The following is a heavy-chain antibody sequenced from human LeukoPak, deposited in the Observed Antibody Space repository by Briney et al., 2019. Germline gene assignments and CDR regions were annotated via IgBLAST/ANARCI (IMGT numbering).Heavy chain of an antibody. V-gene: IGHV5-10-1*01. CDR1: GYRFNDHW. J-gene: IGHJ4*02. Sequence: GESLGISCTASGYRFNDHWSTWVRQTPGKCLQWMGRINADGSHTQYIVSLQGHITISADKSINPVHLQWTSLRASDSATYFCARNTGGTLNIWGQGTLVTVSS. D-gene: IGHD2/OR15-2a*01. CDR2: INADGSHT. CDR3: ARNTGGTLNI.